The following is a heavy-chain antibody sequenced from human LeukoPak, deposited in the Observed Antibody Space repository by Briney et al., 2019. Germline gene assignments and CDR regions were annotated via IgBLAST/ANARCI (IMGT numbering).Heavy chain of an antibody. J-gene: IGHJ6*02. D-gene: IGHD4-17*01. CDR2: ISSSGSTI. V-gene: IGHV3-48*03. CDR3: ARGKTTYYYYGMDV. Sequence: GGSLRLSCAASGFTFSSYEMNWVRQAPGKGLEWVSYISSSGSTIYYADSVKGRFTISRDNAKNSLYLQMNSLRAEDTAVYYCARGKTTYYYYGMDVWGQGTTVTVS. CDR1: GFTFSSYE.